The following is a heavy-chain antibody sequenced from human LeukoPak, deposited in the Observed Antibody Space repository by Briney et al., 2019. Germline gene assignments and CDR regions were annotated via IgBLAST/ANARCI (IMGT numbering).Heavy chain of an antibody. CDR2: IYYSGST. J-gene: IGHJ4*02. D-gene: IGHD3-10*02. V-gene: IGHV4-38-2*02. CDR3: ARDNKLVFGWYFDY. CDR1: GYSITRAYY. Sequence: SETLSLTCNVSGYSITRAYYWGWIRQPPGKGLEWIGSIYYSGSTYYNPSLKSRVTISVDTSKNQFSLKLSSVTAADTAVYYCARDNKLVFGWYFDYWGQGTLVTVSS.